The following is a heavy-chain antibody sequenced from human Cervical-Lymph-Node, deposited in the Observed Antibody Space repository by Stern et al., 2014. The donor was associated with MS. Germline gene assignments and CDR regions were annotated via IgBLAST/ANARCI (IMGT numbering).Heavy chain of an antibody. CDR1: GGSIISGYFY. CDR3: ARRAGGSDNYFDP. V-gene: IGHV4-31*03. CDR2: IYSSGST. D-gene: IGHD4/OR15-4a*01. J-gene: IGHJ5*02. Sequence: QVQLQESGPGLVKPSQTLSLTCTVSGGSIISGYFYWSWIRQLPGKGLVWIESIYSSGSTYDNPSLNSRVTISVDTANNQFSLKLSSVTAADTAVYYCARRAGGSDNYFDPWGQGTLVTVSS.